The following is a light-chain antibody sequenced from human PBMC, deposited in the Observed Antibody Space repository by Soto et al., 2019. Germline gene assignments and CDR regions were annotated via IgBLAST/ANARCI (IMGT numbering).Light chain of an antibody. CDR3: QQYGSSPPIT. CDR2: DAS. Sequence: EIVLTQSPGTLSLSPGERATLSCRASHSVTRYVAWYQQKPGQAPRLLISDASGRATGIPDRLSGSGSGTDFTLTISRLEPEDFAVYYCQQYGSSPPITFGQGTKVDI. J-gene: IGKJ1*01. V-gene: IGKV3-20*01. CDR1: HSVTRY.